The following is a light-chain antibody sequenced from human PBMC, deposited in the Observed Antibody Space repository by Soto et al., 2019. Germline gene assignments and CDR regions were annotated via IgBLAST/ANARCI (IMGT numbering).Light chain of an antibody. CDR2: DVV. CDR1: SSDVGGFNS. CDR3: SSYTSNMTNV. V-gene: IGLV2-14*03. Sequence: QSALTQPASVSGSPGQSITISCTGTSSDVGGFNSVSWYQLRPGTAPKLILYDVVDRPSGVSYRFSGSKSGNTASLTISGLQAADEADYFCSSYTSNMTNVFGSGTKLTVL. J-gene: IGLJ1*01.